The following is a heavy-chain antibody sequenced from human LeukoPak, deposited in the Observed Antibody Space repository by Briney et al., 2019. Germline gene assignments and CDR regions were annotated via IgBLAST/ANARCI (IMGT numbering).Heavy chain of an antibody. CDR1: GFSFSSDR. Sequence: GGSLRLSCAASGFSFSSDRMNWVRQAPWKGLEWVSYISSDGSTIYYADSVKGRFTISRDNDKNSLYLEMNGLRDEDTALYYCTRDAEYGESLCHYWGQGILVTVSS. V-gene: IGHV3-48*02. CDR3: TRDAEYGESLCHY. CDR2: ISSDGSTI. J-gene: IGHJ4*02. D-gene: IGHD4-17*01.